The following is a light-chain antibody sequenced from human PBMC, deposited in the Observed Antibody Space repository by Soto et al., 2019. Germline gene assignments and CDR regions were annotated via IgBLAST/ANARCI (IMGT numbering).Light chain of an antibody. CDR2: GAS. Sequence: EIILTQSPDTLSLSPGERATLSCRASQTVSSNSLAWCQQRPGQAPRLLIYGASTRAAGIPDRFSGSGSGKDFTLTITRLEPEDSAVYFCQQYTGPPTTFGQGTRLEIK. V-gene: IGKV3-20*01. J-gene: IGKJ5*01. CDR3: QQYTGPPTT. CDR1: QTVSSNS.